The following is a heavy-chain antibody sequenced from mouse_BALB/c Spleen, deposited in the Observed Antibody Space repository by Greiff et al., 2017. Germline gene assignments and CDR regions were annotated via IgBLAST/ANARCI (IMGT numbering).Heavy chain of an antibody. CDR2: IYPGNSDT. J-gene: IGHJ2*01. V-gene: IGHV1-5*01. D-gene: IGHD2-14*01. Sequence: EVQLQESGTVLARPGASVKMSCKASGYTFTSYWMHWVKQRPGQGLEWIGAIYPGNSDTSYNQKFKGKAKLTAVTSTSTAYMELSSLTNEDSAVYYCTRGVYYRYYFDYWGQGTTLTVSS. CDR3: TRGVYYRYYFDY. CDR1: GYTFTSYW.